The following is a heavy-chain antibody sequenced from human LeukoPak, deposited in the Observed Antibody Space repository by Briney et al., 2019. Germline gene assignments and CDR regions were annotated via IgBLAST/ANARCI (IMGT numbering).Heavy chain of an antibody. Sequence: GASVKVSCKASGYTFTSYYMHWVRQAPGQGLEWMGWISAYNGNTNYAQKLQGRVTMTTDTSTSTAYMELRSLRSDDTAVYYCAREKAAVIDYWGQGTLVTVSS. CDR1: GYTFTSYY. CDR2: ISAYNGNT. D-gene: IGHD2-15*01. CDR3: AREKAAVIDY. V-gene: IGHV1-18*04. J-gene: IGHJ4*02.